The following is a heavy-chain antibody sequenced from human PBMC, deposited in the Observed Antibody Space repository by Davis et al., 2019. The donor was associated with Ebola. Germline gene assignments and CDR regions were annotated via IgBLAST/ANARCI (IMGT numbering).Heavy chain of an antibody. J-gene: IGHJ4*02. CDR2: IYYSGST. CDR1: GGSISSSSYY. CDR3: ARLDEGLDTAMVKDY. V-gene: IGHV4-39*01. Sequence: LETLSLTCTVSGGSISSSSYYWGWLRQPPGKGLEWIGSIYYSGSTYYNPSLKSRVTISVDTSKNQFSLKLSSVTAADTAVYYCARLDEGLDTAMVKDYWGQGTLVTVSS. D-gene: IGHD5-18*01.